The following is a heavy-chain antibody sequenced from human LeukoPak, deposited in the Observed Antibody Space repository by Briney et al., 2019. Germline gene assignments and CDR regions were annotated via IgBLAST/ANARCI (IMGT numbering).Heavy chain of an antibody. CDR2: NSGSA. CDR1: GGSISSSSYY. D-gene: IGHD2-21*02. V-gene: IGHV4-39*01. Sequence: PSETLSLTCTVSGGSISSSSYYWGWIRQPPGKGLEWIGSNSGSAYYNPSLKSRATISVDTSKNQFSLKLGSLTAADTAVYYCARHKGSWAYCGGDCYSGYFDYWGQGTRVTVSS. J-gene: IGHJ4*02. CDR3: ARHKGSWAYCGGDCYSGYFDY.